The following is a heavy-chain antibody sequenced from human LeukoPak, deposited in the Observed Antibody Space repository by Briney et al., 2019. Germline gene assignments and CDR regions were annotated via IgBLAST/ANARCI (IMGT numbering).Heavy chain of an antibody. CDR1: GFTFGTYG. CDR3: ARDGYSGNDGL. CDR2: IYHSGST. Sequence: GSLRLSCAASGFTFGTYGMSWVRQAPGKGLEWIGYIYHSGSTNYNPSLKSRVTISVDTSKNQFSLRLSSVTAADTAVYYCARDGYSGNDGLWGQGTLVTVSS. J-gene: IGHJ4*02. D-gene: IGHD5-12*01. V-gene: IGHV4-59*01.